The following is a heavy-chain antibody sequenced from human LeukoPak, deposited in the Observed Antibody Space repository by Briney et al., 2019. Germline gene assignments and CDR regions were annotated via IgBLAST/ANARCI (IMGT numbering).Heavy chain of an antibody. V-gene: IGHV1-2*02. J-gene: IGHJ4*02. D-gene: IGHD6-13*01. CDR3: ARDEGYSSSWYPG. Sequence: ASVKVSCKASGYTFTGYYMHWVRQAPGQGLEWMGWINPNSGGTNYAQKFQGRVTMTRDTSISTAYMELSRLRSDDTAVYYCARDEGYSSSWYPGWGQGTLVTVFS. CDR1: GYTFTGYY. CDR2: INPNSGGT.